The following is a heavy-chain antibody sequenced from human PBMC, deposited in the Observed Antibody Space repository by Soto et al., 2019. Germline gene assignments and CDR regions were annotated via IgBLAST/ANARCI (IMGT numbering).Heavy chain of an antibody. CDR2: IWYDGSNK. J-gene: IGHJ4*02. CDR3: ARDCAGYSSGWYQRGGFDY. V-gene: IGHV3-33*01. Sequence: QVQLVESGGGVVQPGRSLRLSCAASGFTFSSYGMHWVRQAPGKGLEWVAVIWYDGSNKYYADSVKGRFTISRDNSKNTLYRQRNSLRAEDTAVYYCARDCAGYSSGWYQRGGFDYWGQGTLVTVSS. D-gene: IGHD6-19*01. CDR1: GFTFSSYG.